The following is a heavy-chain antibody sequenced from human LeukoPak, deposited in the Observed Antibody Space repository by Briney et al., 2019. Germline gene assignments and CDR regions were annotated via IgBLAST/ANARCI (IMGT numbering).Heavy chain of an antibody. Sequence: GGSLRLSCAASGFTFSTYAMSWVRQAPGKGLEWVSALSGSGGSSYYADSVRGRFTIFRDNSKNTLYLQMNSLRAEDTAVYYCAKERTSEGYFDYWGQGTLVTVSS. D-gene: IGHD1-1*01. CDR3: AKERTSEGYFDY. CDR2: LSGSGGSS. CDR1: GFTFSTYA. V-gene: IGHV3-23*01. J-gene: IGHJ4*02.